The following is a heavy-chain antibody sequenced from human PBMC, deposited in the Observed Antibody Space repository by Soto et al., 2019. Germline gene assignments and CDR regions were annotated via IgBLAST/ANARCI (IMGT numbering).Heavy chain of an antibody. CDR1: GGSISSYY. D-gene: IGHD3-22*01. V-gene: IGHV4-59*01. CDR2: IYYSGST. J-gene: IGHJ4*02. CDR3: ARGGRTRYYYYSSGYL. Sequence: SETLSLTCTVSGGSISSYYWSWIRQPPGKGLEWIGYIYYSGSTNYNPSLKSRVTISVDTSKNQFSLKLSSVTAADTAVYYCARGGRTRYYYYSSGYLWGQGTLVTVSS.